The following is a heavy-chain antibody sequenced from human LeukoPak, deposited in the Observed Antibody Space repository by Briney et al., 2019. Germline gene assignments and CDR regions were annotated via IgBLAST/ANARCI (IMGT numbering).Heavy chain of an antibody. D-gene: IGHD2-2*01. V-gene: IGHV3-30-3*01. CDR3: ARAGYCSSTSCWYYYYGMDV. Sequence: GGSLRLSCAASGFTFSSYAMHWVRQAPGKGLEWVAVISYDGSNKYYADSVKGRFTISRDNSKNTLYLQMNSLRAEDTAVYYCARAGYCSSTSCWYYYYGMDVWGQGTTVTVSS. CDR1: GFTFSSYA. J-gene: IGHJ6*02. CDR2: ISYDGSNK.